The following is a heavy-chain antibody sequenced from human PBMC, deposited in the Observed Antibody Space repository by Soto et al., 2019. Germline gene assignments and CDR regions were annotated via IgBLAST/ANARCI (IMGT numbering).Heavy chain of an antibody. CDR2: IIPIFGTA. Sequence: QVQLVQSGAEVKKPGSSVKVSCKASGGTFSSYAISWVRQAPGQGLEWMGGIIPIFGTANYAQKFQGRVTITADESASTAYMELSSRRSEDTAVYYCARGLRVGRGSYYYSGMDVWGQGTTVTVSS. V-gene: IGHV1-69*01. CDR3: ARGLRVGRGSYYYSGMDV. D-gene: IGHD3-10*01. CDR1: GGTFSSYA. J-gene: IGHJ6*02.